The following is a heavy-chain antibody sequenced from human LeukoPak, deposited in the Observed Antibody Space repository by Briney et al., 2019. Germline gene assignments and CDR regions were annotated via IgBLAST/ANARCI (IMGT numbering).Heavy chain of an antibody. D-gene: IGHD3-3*01. V-gene: IGHV3-53*04. J-gene: IGHJ4*02. CDR1: GFNFSSNY. Sequence: GGSLRLSCAASGFNFSSNYMSWVRQAPGKGLEWVSVIYSGEKTQYAESVKGRFTISRHNSKKSMYLQMNSLRPEDTAVYYCARWSFGVVAPDYWGQGTLVTVSS. CDR3: ARWSFGVVAPDY. CDR2: IYSGEKT.